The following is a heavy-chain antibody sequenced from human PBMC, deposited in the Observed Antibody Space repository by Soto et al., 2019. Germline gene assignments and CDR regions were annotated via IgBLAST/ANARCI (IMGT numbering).Heavy chain of an antibody. D-gene: IGHD2-2*03. V-gene: IGHV4-31*03. CDR1: GGPISSGGYY. J-gene: IGHJ5*02. CDR3: ARVLDIGVNWFDP. Sequence: PSETLSLTCTVSGGPISSGGYYFICIRQHPWKGLEWIGYIYYSGSTYYNPSLKSRVTISVDTSKNQFSLKLSSVTAADTAVYYCARVLDIGVNWFDPWGQGTLVTVSS. CDR2: IYYSGST.